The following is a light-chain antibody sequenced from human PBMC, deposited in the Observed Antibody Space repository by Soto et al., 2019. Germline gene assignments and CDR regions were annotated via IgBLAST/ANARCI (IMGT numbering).Light chain of an antibody. CDR3: QQSYSTPDT. Sequence: DIQMTQSPSSLSASVGDRVTITCQASQGISNYLNWYQQKPGKAPKLLIYGASNLQSGVPPRFSGSGSGTDFTLAISSLQPEDFATYYCQQSYSTPDTFGQGTRLEIK. J-gene: IGKJ5*01. CDR1: QGISNY. CDR2: GAS. V-gene: IGKV1-39*01.